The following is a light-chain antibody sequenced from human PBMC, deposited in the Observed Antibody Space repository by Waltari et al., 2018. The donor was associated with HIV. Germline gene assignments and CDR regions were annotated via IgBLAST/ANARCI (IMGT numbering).Light chain of an antibody. J-gene: IGLJ2*01. CDR2: GKN. CDR1: TPNIRPNT. V-gene: IGLV1-44*01. Sequence: QSVLTQPPSASGTPEHTVTTSCPGSTPNIRPNTVSWFQQFPGTAPNVLIYGKNQRPSAVPDRFSGSKSGTSASLAISGLQSEDEADYYCASWDDSLNGPVFGGGTKLTVV. CDR3: ASWDDSLNGPV.